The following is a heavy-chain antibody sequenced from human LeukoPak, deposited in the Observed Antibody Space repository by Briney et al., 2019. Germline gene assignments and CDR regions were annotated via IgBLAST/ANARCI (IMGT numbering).Heavy chain of an antibody. CDR3: AKDRDGSGSYYNGGGWFDP. CDR1: ASTFSSHS. J-gene: IGHJ5*02. CDR2: VGSSSSYI. Sequence: PGPSHRPFCAASASTFSSHSINSVRLAARKGLESVSSVGSSSSYIDYADSVKGRFTISRDNSKNSLYLQMNSLRAEDTAVYYCAKDRDGSGSYYNGGGWFDPWGQGTLVTVSS. D-gene: IGHD3-10*01. V-gene: IGHV3-21*01.